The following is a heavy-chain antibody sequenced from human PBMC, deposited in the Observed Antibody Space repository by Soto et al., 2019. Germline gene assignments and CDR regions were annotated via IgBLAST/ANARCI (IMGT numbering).Heavy chain of an antibody. J-gene: IGHJ5*02. D-gene: IGHD3-10*01. CDR1: GGSVSSGSYY. Sequence: QVQLQESGPGLVKPSETLSLTCTVSGGSVSSGSYYWSWIRQPPGKGLEWIGYIYYSGSTNYNPSPKSRVTISVDTSKNQFSLKLSSVTAADTAVYYCARGFSVRGGWFDPWGQGTLVTVSS. V-gene: IGHV4-61*01. CDR2: IYYSGST. CDR3: ARGFSVRGGWFDP.